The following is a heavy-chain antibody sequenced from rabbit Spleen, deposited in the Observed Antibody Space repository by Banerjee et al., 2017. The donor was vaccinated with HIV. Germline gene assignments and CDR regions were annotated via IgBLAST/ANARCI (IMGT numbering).Heavy chain of an antibody. CDR1: GFSFSSSDY. J-gene: IGHJ2*01. V-gene: IGHV1S40*01. CDR2: IAGSSSGFT. D-gene: IGHD4-2*01. CDR3: ARDYVNAFDP. Sequence: QSLEESGGGLVQPEGSLALTCKASGFSFSSSDYICWVRQAPGKGLEWISCIAGSSSGFTYSATWAKGRFTISKTSSTTVTLQMTSLTVADTAPYFCARDYVNAFDPWGQGTLVTVS.